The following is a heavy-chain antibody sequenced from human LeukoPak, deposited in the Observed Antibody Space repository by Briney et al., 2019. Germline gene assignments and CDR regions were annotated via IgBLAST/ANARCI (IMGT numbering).Heavy chain of an antibody. D-gene: IGHD5-12*01. J-gene: IGHJ4*02. CDR3: ARADFIVATIDYFDY. Sequence: SQTLSLTCTVSGGSISSGGYYWSWIRQPPGKGLEWIGYIYHSGSTYYNPSLKSRVTISVDRSKNQFSLKLSSVTAADTAVYYCARADFIVATIDYFDYWGQGTLVTVSS. CDR1: GGSISSGGYY. CDR2: IYHSGST. V-gene: IGHV4-30-2*01.